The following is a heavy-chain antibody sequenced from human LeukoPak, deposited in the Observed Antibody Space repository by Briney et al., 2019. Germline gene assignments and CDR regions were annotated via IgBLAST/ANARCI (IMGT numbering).Heavy chain of an antibody. J-gene: IGHJ6*03. CDR1: GGSVSSGSYY. Sequence: SETLSLTCTVSGGSVSSGSYYWSWIRQPAGKGLEWIGRIYTSGSTNYNPSLKSRVTISVDTSKNQFSLKLSSVTAADTAVYYCARDLLYDSSGYLSQYYYYYYMDVWGKGTTVTVSS. CDR2: IYTSGST. CDR3: ARDLLYDSSGYLSQYYYYYYMDV. D-gene: IGHD3-22*01. V-gene: IGHV4-61*02.